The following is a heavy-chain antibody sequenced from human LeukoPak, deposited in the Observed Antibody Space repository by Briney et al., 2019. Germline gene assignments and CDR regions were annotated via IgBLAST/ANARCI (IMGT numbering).Heavy chain of an antibody. J-gene: IGHJ4*02. V-gene: IGHV3-30*18. CDR1: GFTFSSYG. CDR2: ISYDGNNK. CDR3: AKDLERHIVVVTASAVDY. D-gene: IGHD2-21*02. Sequence: GGSLRLSCAASGFTFSSYGMHWVRQAPGKGLEWVAIISYDGNNKYYAHSVKGRFTISRDNSKNTLYLQMNSLRAEDTAVYYCAKDLERHIVVVTASAVDYWGQGTLVTVSS.